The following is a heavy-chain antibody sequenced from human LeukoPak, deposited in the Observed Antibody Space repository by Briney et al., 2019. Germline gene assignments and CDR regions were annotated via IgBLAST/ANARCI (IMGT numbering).Heavy chain of an antibody. CDR1: GFTFGSYE. V-gene: IGHV3-48*03. Sequence: PGGSLRLSCTPSGFTFGSYEMHWVRQAPGKGLEWVSYITSSGRTIYYANSVKGRFTISRDNAKNSLYLQMGSLRAEDTAVYYCVREGAYCSGASCYFDYWGQGTLVTVSS. J-gene: IGHJ4*02. CDR2: ITSSGRTI. CDR3: VREGAYCSGASCYFDY. D-gene: IGHD2-15*01.